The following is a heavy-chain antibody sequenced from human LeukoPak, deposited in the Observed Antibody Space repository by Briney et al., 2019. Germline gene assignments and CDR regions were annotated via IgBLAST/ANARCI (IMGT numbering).Heavy chain of an antibody. J-gene: IGHJ6*02. CDR3: ARDVRSLMDV. CDR1: GFAFSGYW. D-gene: IGHD3-10*02. Sequence: GGSLRLSCAASGFAFSGYWMSWVRQAPGKGLEWVANIKQDGSKKSYVDSLKGRFTISRDNAKNSLYLQMNSLRAEDTAVYYCARDVRSLMDVWGQGTTVTVS. V-gene: IGHV3-7*01. CDR2: IKQDGSKK.